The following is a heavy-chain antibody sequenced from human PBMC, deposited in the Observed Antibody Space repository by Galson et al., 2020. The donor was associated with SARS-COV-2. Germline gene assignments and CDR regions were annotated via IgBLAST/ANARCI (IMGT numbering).Heavy chain of an antibody. Sequence: GGSLRLSCAASGFTFSRSEMAWVRQAPGKGLEWVSGISGGGGRTYYADSVKGRFTISRDISQNTVYLQMSSLRAEDTAVYYCAKDRGNDYGDQLDFWGQGTQVTVSS. D-gene: IGHD4-17*01. CDR3: AKDRGNDYGDQLDF. CDR2: ISGGGGRT. V-gene: IGHV3-23*01. J-gene: IGHJ4*02. CDR1: GFTFSRSE.